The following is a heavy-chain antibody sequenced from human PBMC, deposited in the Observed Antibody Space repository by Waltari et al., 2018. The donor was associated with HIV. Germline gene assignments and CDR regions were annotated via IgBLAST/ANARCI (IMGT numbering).Heavy chain of an antibody. CDR2: IYYSVST. J-gene: IGHJ6*02. D-gene: IGHD3-16*02. V-gene: IGHV4-31*03. CDR1: GGSISSGGYY. Sequence: QVQLQESGPGLVKPSQTLSLTCTVSGGSISSGGYYWSWIRPHPGKGLEWIGYIYYSVSTYSNPSLKSRVTISVDTSKNQFSLKLSSVTAADTAVYYCARDRLTFGGVIVAGDGMDVWGQGTTVTVSS. CDR3: ARDRLTFGGVIVAGDGMDV.